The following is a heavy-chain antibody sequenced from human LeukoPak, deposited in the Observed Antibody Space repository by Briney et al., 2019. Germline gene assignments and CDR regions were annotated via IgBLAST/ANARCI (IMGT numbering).Heavy chain of an antibody. CDR3: ARTTMVRGTYYMDV. J-gene: IGHJ6*03. CDR2: INHSGST. Sequence: SETLSLTCAVYGGSFSGYYWSWIRQPPGKGLEWIGEINHSGSTNYNPSLKSRVTISVDTSKNQFSLKLSSVTAADTAVYYCARTTMVRGTYYMDVWGKGTTVTISS. CDR1: GGSFSGYY. V-gene: IGHV4-34*01. D-gene: IGHD3-10*01.